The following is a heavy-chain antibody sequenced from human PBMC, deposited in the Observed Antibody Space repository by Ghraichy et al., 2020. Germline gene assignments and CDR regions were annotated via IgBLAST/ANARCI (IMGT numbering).Heavy chain of an antibody. V-gene: IGHV3-30-3*01. J-gene: IGHJ6*02. CDR2: ISYDGSNK. CDR3: ARDKIFRGYSYGLRRGNYYYYGMDV. D-gene: IGHD5-18*01. CDR1: GFTFSSYA. Sequence: GGSLRLSCAASGFTFSSYAMHWVRQAPGKGLEWVAVISYDGSNKYYADSVKGRFTISRDNSKNTLYLQMNSLRAEDTAVYYCARDKIFRGYSYGLRRGNYYYYGMDVWGQGTTVTVSS.